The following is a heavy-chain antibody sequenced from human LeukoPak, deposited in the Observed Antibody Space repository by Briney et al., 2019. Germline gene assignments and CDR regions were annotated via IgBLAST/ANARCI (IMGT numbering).Heavy chain of an antibody. CDR2: ISAYNGNT. J-gene: IGHJ4*02. Sequence: ASVKVSCKASGYTFTSYDINWVRQATGQGLEWMGWISAYNGNTNYAQKLQGRVTMTTDTSTSTAYMELRSLRSDDTAVYYCARDSGDIAVAGHFDYWGQGTLVTVSS. CDR3: ARDSGDIAVAGHFDY. V-gene: IGHV1-18*01. D-gene: IGHD6-19*01. CDR1: GYTFTSYD.